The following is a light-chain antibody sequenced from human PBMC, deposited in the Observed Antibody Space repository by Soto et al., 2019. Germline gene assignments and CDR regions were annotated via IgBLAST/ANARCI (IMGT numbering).Light chain of an antibody. CDR1: QDISNY. CDR3: HQYDSLPFT. CDR2: DAS. Sequence: DIQMTQSPSSLSASDGNRVTITCQASQDISNYLNWYQQKLGKAPKLLIYDASNLETGVPSRFSGSVSGTDFTFTISSLQPEDIGTYYCHQYDSLPFTFGPGTRVDI. V-gene: IGKV1-33*01. J-gene: IGKJ3*01.